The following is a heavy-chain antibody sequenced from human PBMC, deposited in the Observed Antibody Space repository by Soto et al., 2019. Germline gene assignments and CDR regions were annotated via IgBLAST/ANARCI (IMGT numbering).Heavy chain of an antibody. CDR2: IRSEAYGGAT. D-gene: IGHD2-8*01. V-gene: IGHV3-49*04. CDR3: TRRYCTNGVCYSGYGMDV. CDR1: GFIFGDYG. Sequence: HPGGSLRLSCTAFGFIFGDYGMSWVRQAPGKGLEWVGFIRSEAYGGATEYAASVKGRFTISRDDSKSIAYLQMNSLKTEDTAVYYCTRRYCTNGVCYSGYGMDVWGQGTTVTVSS. J-gene: IGHJ6*02.